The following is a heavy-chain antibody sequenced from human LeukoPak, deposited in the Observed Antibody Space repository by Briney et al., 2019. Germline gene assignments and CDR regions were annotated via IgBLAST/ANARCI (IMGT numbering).Heavy chain of an antibody. J-gene: IGHJ4*02. CDR3: AAQLDYPYYFDY. V-gene: IGHV1-18*01. CDR2: ISAYNGNT. D-gene: IGHD1-1*01. Sequence: ASVKVSCKASGYTFTSYGISWVRQAPGQGLEWMGWISAYNGNTNYAQKLQGRVTMTTDTSTSTAYMELRSLRSDDTAVYYCAAQLDYPYYFDYWGQGTLVTVSS. CDR1: GYTFTSYG.